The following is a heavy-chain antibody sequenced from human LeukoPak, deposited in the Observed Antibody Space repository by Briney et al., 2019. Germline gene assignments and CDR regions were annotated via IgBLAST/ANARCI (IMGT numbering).Heavy chain of an antibody. CDR1: GGTFSSYA. Sequence: ASVKVSCKASGGTFSSYAISWVRQAPGQGLEWMGGIIPIFGTANYAKKFHARVTITTDESTSTAYMELSSLRSEDTAVYYCATVTIFGVVITSYFDYWGQGTLVTVSS. CDR2: IIPIFGTA. V-gene: IGHV1-69*05. CDR3: ATVTIFGVVITSYFDY. J-gene: IGHJ4*02. D-gene: IGHD3-3*01.